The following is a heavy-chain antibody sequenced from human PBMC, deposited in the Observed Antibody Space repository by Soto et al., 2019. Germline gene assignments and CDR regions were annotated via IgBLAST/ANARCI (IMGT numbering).Heavy chain of an antibody. CDR3: ARGRGVVVTAPSFDY. V-gene: IGHV4-34*01. Sequence: QVQLQQWGAGLLKPSETLSLTCAVYGESFSGYYWNWIRQPPGKGLEWIGGINHSGTTNYNPSLKSRVTISLDTSKNHFSLRLTSVTAADTAIYYCARGRGVVVTAPSFDYWGQGTLVTVSS. D-gene: IGHD2-21*02. J-gene: IGHJ4*02. CDR1: GESFSGYY. CDR2: INHSGTT.